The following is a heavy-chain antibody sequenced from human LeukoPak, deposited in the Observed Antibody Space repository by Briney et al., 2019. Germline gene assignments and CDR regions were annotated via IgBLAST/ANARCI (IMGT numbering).Heavy chain of an antibody. CDR2: IYVDGST. V-gene: IGHV3-66*01. J-gene: IGHJ4*02. CDR1: GLSVSSNY. D-gene: IGHD3-16*02. CDR3: ARDLATRQRTGLYDS. Sequence: GRSLRLSCAASGLSVSSNYISWVRQAPGKGLQWVSVIYVDGSTYYADSVKGRITISRDNSRNTLYLQMNSLRAEDTAVYYCARDLATRQRTGLYDSWGQGALVSVSS.